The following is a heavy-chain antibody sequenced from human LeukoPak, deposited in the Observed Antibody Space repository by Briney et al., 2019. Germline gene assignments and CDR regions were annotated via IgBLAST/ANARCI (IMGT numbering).Heavy chain of an antibody. CDR3: ARNTEYYYDSSGYYGDNWFDP. V-gene: IGHV4-4*07. D-gene: IGHD3-22*01. CDR1: GGSISSYY. J-gene: IGHJ5*02. Sequence: PSETLSLTCTVSGGSISSYYWSWIRQPAGKGLEWIGRIYTSGSTNYNPSPKSRVTMSVDTSKNPFSLKLSSVIAADTAVYYCARNTEYYYDSSGYYGDNWFDPWGQGTLVTVSS. CDR2: IYTSGST.